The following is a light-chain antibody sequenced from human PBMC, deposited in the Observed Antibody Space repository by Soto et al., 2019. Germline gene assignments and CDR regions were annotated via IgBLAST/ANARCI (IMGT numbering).Light chain of an antibody. Sequence: EIVMTQAPATLSVSPGERAPLSCRASQSVSSNLAWYQQKPGQAPRLLIYGASNRATGIPDRFSGSGSGTDFTLTITRLEPEDFAVYYCQQYGGSPRTFGQGTKVDIK. CDR3: QQYGGSPRT. V-gene: IGKV3-20*01. J-gene: IGKJ1*01. CDR2: GAS. CDR1: QSVSSN.